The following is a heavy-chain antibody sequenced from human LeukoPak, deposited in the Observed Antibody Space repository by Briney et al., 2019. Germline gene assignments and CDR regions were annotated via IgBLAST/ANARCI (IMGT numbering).Heavy chain of an antibody. Sequence: ASVKVSCKASGYTFTGYYMHWVRQAPGQGLEWMGWINPNSGGTNYAQKFQGRVTMTRDTSTSTAYMELSRLRSDDTAVYYCARVVRCSSTSCYRAEYFQHWGQGTLVTVSS. V-gene: IGHV1-2*02. D-gene: IGHD2-2*01. CDR3: ARVVRCSSTSCYRAEYFQH. J-gene: IGHJ1*01. CDR1: GYTFTGYY. CDR2: INPNSGGT.